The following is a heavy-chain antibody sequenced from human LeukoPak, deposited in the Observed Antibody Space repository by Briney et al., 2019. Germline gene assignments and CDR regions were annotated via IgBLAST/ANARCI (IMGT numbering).Heavy chain of an antibody. CDR1: GFTFGHYA. CDR2: IRNDGSNI. V-gene: IGHV3-30*02. Sequence: PGGSLRLSCAASGFTFGHYAMHWVRQAPGKGLEWVAYIRNDGSNIYYTDSVKGRFTISRDNSKNTLYLQINSLRAEDAAVYYCAKDPRGYSYGTFDYWGQGTLVTVCS. CDR3: AKDPRGYSYGTFDY. J-gene: IGHJ4*02. D-gene: IGHD5-18*01.